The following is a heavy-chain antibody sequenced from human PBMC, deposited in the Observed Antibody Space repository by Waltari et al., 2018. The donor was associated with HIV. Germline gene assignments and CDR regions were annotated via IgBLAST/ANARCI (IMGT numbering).Heavy chain of an antibody. CDR3: ARIGTFPHNYAIDF. V-gene: IGHV3-7*01. J-gene: IGHJ6*02. Sequence: EVQLMESGGGLVQSGGSLRLAGAASGFTFPNYWMSWVRQTPGKWLEWVAYIKDDGSEKYYMGSVKGRFTISRDNAKNSMFLQMNSLRAEDTAVYYCARIGTFPHNYAIDFWGQGTTVTVSS. CDR1: GFTFPNYW. D-gene: IGHD1-26*01. CDR2: IKDDGSEK.